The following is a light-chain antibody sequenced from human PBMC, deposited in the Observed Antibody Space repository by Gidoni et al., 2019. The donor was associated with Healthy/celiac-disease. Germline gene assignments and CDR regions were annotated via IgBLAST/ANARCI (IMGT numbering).Light chain of an antibody. J-gene: IGKJ4*01. V-gene: IGKV1-39*01. CDR3: QQSYSTPLT. Sequence: DIHMTHSSSSLSASVGDRVTITCRASQSSSSYLNWYQQKPGKAPKLLIYAASSLQSGVPSRFSGSGSGTDFTLTISRLEPEDFATYYCQQSYSTPLTFGGGTKVEIK. CDR2: AAS. CDR1: QSSSSY.